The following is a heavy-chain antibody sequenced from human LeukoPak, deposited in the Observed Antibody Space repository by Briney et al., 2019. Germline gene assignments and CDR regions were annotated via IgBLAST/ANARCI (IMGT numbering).Heavy chain of an antibody. D-gene: IGHD4-17*01. Sequence: PGGSLRLSCAASGFTFSSYGMHWVRQAPGKGLEWVAVIWYDGSNKYYADSVKGRFTISRDNSKNTLYLQMNSLRAEDTAVYYCAREGQGTDDYGDYVGFDYWGQGTLVTVSS. CDR3: AREGQGTDDYGDYVGFDY. V-gene: IGHV3-33*01. J-gene: IGHJ4*02. CDR2: IWYDGSNK. CDR1: GFTFSSYG.